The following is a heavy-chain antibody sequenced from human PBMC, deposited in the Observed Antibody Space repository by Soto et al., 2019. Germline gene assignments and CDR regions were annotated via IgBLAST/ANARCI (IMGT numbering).Heavy chain of an antibody. CDR1: GFSLSTSGVG. D-gene: IGHD3-3*01. Sequence: QITLKESGPTLVNPTQTLTLTCTFSGFSLSTSGVGVGWIRQPPGKALEWLALNYWNDDKRYSPSLKSRLTITKDTSRNQVVLTLTNVDPVDTATYYCAHTARRETFGVVIRSGWFDPWGQGTLVTVSS. CDR3: AHTARRETFGVVIRSGWFDP. V-gene: IGHV2-5*01. J-gene: IGHJ5*02. CDR2: NYWNDDK.